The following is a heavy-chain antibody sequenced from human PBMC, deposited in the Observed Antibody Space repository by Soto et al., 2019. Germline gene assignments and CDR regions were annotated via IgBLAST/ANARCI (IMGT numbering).Heavy chain of an antibody. CDR3: ARQVQSWLIDN. Sequence: SETLSLTCAVSGGSISSGGYSWSWIRQPPGKGLEWIGYIYHSGSTYYNPSLKSRVTISIDTSKNQFSLKLNSVTAADTAVYYCARQVQSWLIDNWGQGTLVTVSS. CDR1: GGSISSGGYS. D-gene: IGHD5-18*01. V-gene: IGHV4-30-2*02. J-gene: IGHJ4*02. CDR2: IYHSGST.